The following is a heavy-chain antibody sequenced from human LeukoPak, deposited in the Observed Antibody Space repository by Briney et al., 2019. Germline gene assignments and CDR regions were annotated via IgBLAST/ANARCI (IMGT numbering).Heavy chain of an antibody. Sequence: PSQTLSLTCTVSGGSISSGDYYWSWIRQPPGKGLEWIGYIYYSGSTNYNPSLKSRVTISVDTSKNQFSLKLSSVTAADTAVYYCARAPLGSYCSGGSCYFGVAFDIWGQGTMVTVSS. V-gene: IGHV4-30-4*08. D-gene: IGHD2-15*01. CDR3: ARAPLGSYCSGGSCYFGVAFDI. CDR2: IYYSGST. J-gene: IGHJ3*02. CDR1: GGSISSGDYY.